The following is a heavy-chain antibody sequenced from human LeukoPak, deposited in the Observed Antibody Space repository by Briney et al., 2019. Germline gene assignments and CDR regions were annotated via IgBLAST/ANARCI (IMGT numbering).Heavy chain of an antibody. D-gene: IGHD2-15*01. J-gene: IGHJ4*02. CDR2: INDSGGST. V-gene: IGHV3-23*01. CDR3: AKDFRFDCSGGSCYYFDY. CDR1: GFTFSTYA. Sequence: GGSLRLSCAASGFTFSTYAMSWVRQAPGKGLEWVSGINDSGGSTYYADSVKGRFTISRDNSKNTLYLQMNSLRAEDTAVYYCAKDFRFDCSGGSCYYFDYWGQGTLVTVSS.